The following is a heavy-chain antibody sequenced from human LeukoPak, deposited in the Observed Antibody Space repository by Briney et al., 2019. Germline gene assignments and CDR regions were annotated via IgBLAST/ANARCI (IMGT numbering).Heavy chain of an antibody. CDR1: GYTFTSYA. CDR2: INTNTGNP. J-gene: IGHJ4*02. CDR3: ARGRGYDILTGYYPHASFDY. Sequence: ASVKVSCKASGYTFTSYAMNWVRQAPGQGLEWMGWINTNTGNPTYAQGFTGRFVFSLDTSVSTAYLQISSLKAEDTAVYYCARGRGYDILTGYYPHASFDYWGQGTLVTVSS. D-gene: IGHD3-9*01. V-gene: IGHV7-4-1*02.